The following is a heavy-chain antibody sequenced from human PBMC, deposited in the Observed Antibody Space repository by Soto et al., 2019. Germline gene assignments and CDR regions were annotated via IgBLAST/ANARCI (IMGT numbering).Heavy chain of an antibody. CDR3: VRGITMIVVVIPYYLDY. D-gene: IGHD3-22*01. Sequence: GSLRLSCAASGFTFSSYAMSWVRQAPGKGLEWVSAISGSGGSTYYADSVKGRFTISRDNSKNTLYLQMNSLRAEDTAVYYCVRGITMIVVVIPYYLDYWGQGTLVTVSS. CDR2: ISGSGGST. CDR1: GFTFSSYA. J-gene: IGHJ4*02. V-gene: IGHV3-23*01.